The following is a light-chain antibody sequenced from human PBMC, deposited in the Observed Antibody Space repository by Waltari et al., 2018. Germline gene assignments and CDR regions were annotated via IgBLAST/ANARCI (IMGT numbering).Light chain of an antibody. Sequence: QSVLTQPPSVSAAPGQRATISCSACSSNIGINYVSWYRQFPGTAPKLLIYEDSERPSGIPGRFSGSKSGTSATLDITGLQAGDEADYYCGTWDSSLSGAVFGGGTHLTVL. CDR1: SSNIGINY. CDR3: GTWDSSLSGAV. J-gene: IGLJ7*01. V-gene: IGLV1-51*02. CDR2: EDS.